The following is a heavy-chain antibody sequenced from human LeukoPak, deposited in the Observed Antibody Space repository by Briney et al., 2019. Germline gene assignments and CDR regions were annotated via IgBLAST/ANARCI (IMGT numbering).Heavy chain of an antibody. D-gene: IGHD6-19*01. CDR1: GYTFTSYG. Sequence: ASVTVSCKASGYTFTSYGISWVRQAPGQGLEWMGWISAYNGNTNYAQKLQGRVTMTTDTSTSTAYMELRSLRSDDTAVYYCARERRSSGWYRDFNYWGQGTLVTVSS. J-gene: IGHJ4*02. V-gene: IGHV1-18*01. CDR3: ARERRSSGWYRDFNY. CDR2: ISAYNGNT.